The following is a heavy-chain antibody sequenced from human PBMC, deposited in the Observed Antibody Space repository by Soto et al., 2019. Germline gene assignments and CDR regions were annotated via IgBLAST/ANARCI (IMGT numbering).Heavy chain of an antibody. V-gene: IGHV3-21*01. Sequence: EVQLVESGGGLVKPGGSLRLSCAASGFTFSSYSMNWVRQAPGKGLEWVSSISSSSSYIYYEDSVKGRFTISRDNAKNLLYLQMNSLRAEDKAVYYCAGTVPSTYQRYYYGMDVWGQGTTVTVYS. CDR1: GFTFSSYS. CDR3: AGTVPSTYQRYYYGMDV. CDR2: ISSSSSYI. D-gene: IGHD2-2*01. J-gene: IGHJ6*02.